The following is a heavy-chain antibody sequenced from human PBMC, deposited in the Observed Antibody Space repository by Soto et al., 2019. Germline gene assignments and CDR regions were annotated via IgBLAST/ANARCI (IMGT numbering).Heavy chain of an antibody. Sequence: LSLTCTVSGDSFNTKSYYGTWIRQSPGERPEWIGYIYFNGIAEYNPSLKSRVTISMDTSKNQFSLKLNSVTTADSAVYYCAREGSDFSAWYLNYAFDIWGQGNRITVSS. D-gene: IGHD6-13*01. CDR2: IYFNGIA. CDR3: AREGSDFSAWYLNYAFDI. J-gene: IGHJ3*02. V-gene: IGHV4-61*01. CDR1: GDSFNTKSYY.